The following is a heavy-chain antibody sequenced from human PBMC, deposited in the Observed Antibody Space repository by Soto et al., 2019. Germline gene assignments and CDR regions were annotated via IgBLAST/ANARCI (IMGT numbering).Heavy chain of an antibody. CDR2: IIPIFGTA. J-gene: IGHJ5*02. CDR1: GGTISSYA. D-gene: IGHD6-19*01. V-gene: IGHV1-69*05. Sequence: QVQLVQSGAEVKTPGASVNVSCKASGGTISSYAISWVRQAHVQGLEWMGGIIPIFGTANYAQKCKGRVTITSAEPTSTAKMALSIRRSVVTAVDYCAIDLAVAGMEFVLRGQGTMVTVSS. CDR3: AIDLAVAGMEFVL.